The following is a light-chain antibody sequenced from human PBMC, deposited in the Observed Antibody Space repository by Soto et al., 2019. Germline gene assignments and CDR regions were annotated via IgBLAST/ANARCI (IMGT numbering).Light chain of an antibody. J-gene: IGLJ1*01. Sequence: QSALTQPASVSGSPGQSITISCTGTSSDVGGYNYVSWYQQHPGKAPKLMSYEVSNRPSGVSNRFSGSKSGNTASLTISGLQAEDEADYYCSSYTSRSTPRGFGTGTRSPS. CDR3: SSYTSRSTPRG. CDR1: SSDVGGYNY. V-gene: IGLV2-14*01. CDR2: EVS.